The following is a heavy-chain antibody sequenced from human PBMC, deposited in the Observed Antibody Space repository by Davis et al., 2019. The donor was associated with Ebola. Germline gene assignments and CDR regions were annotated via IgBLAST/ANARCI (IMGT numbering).Heavy chain of an antibody. Sequence: PSETLSLTCTVSGGSVSSGSYYWSWIRQPPGKGLEWIGYIYYSGSTNYNPSLKSRVTISVDTSKNQFSLKLSSVTAADTAVYYCARDGGYSYGAAGLDYWGQGTLVTVSS. D-gene: IGHD5-18*01. CDR2: IYYSGST. CDR1: GGSVSSGSYY. CDR3: ARDGGYSYGAAGLDY. J-gene: IGHJ4*02. V-gene: IGHV4-61*01.